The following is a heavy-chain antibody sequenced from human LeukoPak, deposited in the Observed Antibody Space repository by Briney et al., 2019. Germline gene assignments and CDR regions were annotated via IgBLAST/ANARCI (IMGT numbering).Heavy chain of an antibody. CDR3: AREEVTTGPFDY. V-gene: IGHV3-21*01. D-gene: IGHD1/OR15-1a*01. Sequence: PGGSLRLSXAASGFTFSSYSMNWVRQAPGKGLEWVSSMSSSSSYTYYADSVKGRFTISRDNAKSSLYLQMNSLRAEDTAVYYCAREEVTTGPFDYWGQGTLVTVSS. J-gene: IGHJ4*02. CDR2: MSSSSSYT. CDR1: GFTFSSYS.